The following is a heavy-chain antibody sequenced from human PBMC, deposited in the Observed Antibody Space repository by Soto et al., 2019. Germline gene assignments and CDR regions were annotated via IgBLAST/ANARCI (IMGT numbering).Heavy chain of an antibody. V-gene: IGHV3-73*01. D-gene: IGHD1-26*01. CDR3: TRLSEGAYYHYGMNV. Sequence: EEQVVESGGGLVQPGGSLKLSCAGSGFTFSDYAIHWVRQASGRGLEWVGRIKNKANDYATASAASLRGRFTVSRDDSTNTAYLHMNSVETDDTAIYYCTRLSEGAYYHYGMNVWGQGTTVTVSS. CDR1: GFTFSDYA. CDR2: IKNKANDYAT. J-gene: IGHJ6*02.